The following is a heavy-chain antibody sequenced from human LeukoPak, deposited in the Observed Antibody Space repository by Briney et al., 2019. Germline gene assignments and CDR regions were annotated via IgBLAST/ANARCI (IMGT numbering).Heavy chain of an antibody. D-gene: IGHD6-19*01. CDR1: GFTFSSYW. Sequence: GSLRLSCAASGFTFSSYWMSWVRQPPGKGLEWIGEINHSGSTNYNPSLKSRVTISVDTSKNQFSLKLSSVTAADTAVYYCARHQSKQWLVRRSYMDVWGKGTTVTISS. CDR3: ARHQSKQWLVRRSYMDV. J-gene: IGHJ6*03. V-gene: IGHV4-34*01. CDR2: INHSGST.